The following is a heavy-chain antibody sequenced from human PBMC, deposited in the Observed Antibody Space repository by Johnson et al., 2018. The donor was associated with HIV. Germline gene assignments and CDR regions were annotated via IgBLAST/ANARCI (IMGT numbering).Heavy chain of an antibody. CDR1: GFTFSSYW. V-gene: IGHV3-74*02. Sequence: VQLVESGGGVVQPGGSLRLSCAASGFTFSSYWMHWVRQAPGKGLVWVSRISSDGSSTYYADSVKGRFTISRDNARNTMFVQMKSLRAEDTAVYYCARSGPTWAFDFWGQGTMVTVSS. D-gene: IGHD3-10*01. CDR3: ARSGPTWAFDF. J-gene: IGHJ3*01. CDR2: ISSDGSST.